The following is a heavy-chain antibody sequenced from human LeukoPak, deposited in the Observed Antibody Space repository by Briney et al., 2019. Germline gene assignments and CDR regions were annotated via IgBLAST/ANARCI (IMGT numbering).Heavy chain of an antibody. V-gene: IGHV4-39*01. CDR1: GGSISSSSYY. CDR3: ARHRRDCSSTSCYTGYYYYYMDV. D-gene: IGHD2-2*02. CDR2: IYYSGST. J-gene: IGHJ6*03. Sequence: SETLSLTCTVSGGSISSSSYYWGWIRQPPGKGLEWIGSIYYSGSTYYNPSLKSRVTISVDTSRNQFSLKLSSVTAADTAVYYCARHRRDCSSTSCYTGYYYYYMDVWGKGSTVTVSS.